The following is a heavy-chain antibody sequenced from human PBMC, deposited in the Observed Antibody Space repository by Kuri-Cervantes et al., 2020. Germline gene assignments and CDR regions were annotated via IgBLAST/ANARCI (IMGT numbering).Heavy chain of an antibody. CDR3: ARGRWIQLWARKYYFDY. J-gene: IGHJ4*02. D-gene: IGHD5-18*01. Sequence: GESLKISCAASGFTFSSYSINWVRQAPGKGLEWVSYITRSSRIIYYADSVKGRFTISRDNAKNSLYLQMNSLRDEDTAVYYCARGRWIQLWARKYYFDYWGQGTLVTVSS. CDR2: ITRSSRII. V-gene: IGHV3-48*02. CDR1: GFTFSSYS.